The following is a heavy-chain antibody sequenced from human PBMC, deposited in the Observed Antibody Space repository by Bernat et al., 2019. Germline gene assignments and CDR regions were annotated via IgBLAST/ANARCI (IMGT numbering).Heavy chain of an antibody. CDR1: GFTFSSYS. D-gene: IGHD3-10*01. V-gene: IGHV3-48*01. J-gene: IGHJ4*02. CDR2: ISSSSSTI. CDR3: AKVLWFGGALDW. Sequence: EVQLVESGGGLVQPGGSLRLSCAASGFTFSSYSMNWVRQAPGKGLEWVSYISSSSSTIYYADSVKGRFTISRDNAKNSLYLQMNSLRAEETAVYYCAKVLWFGGALDWWGPGTLVTVSS.